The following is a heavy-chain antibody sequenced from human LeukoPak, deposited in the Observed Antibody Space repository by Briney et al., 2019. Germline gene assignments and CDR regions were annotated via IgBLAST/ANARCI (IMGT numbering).Heavy chain of an antibody. Sequence: PGRSLRLSCAASGFTFSTYVIHWVRQAPGKGLEWVALIWHDGSSKYYGDSVKDRFTISRDNSKNTLYLQMDSLRDEDTAVYYCARDRGYTYGHPLDYWGQGTLVTVSS. V-gene: IGHV3-33*01. J-gene: IGHJ4*02. CDR3: ARDRGYTYGHPLDY. D-gene: IGHD5-18*01. CDR1: GFTFSTYV. CDR2: IWHDGSSK.